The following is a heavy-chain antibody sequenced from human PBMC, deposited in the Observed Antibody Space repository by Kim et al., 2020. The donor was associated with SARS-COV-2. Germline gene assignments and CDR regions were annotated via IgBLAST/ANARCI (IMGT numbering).Heavy chain of an antibody. CDR2: INPSGGST. V-gene: IGHV1-46*01. CDR3: ARWRSLNYYGSGSYYPDAFDI. CDR1: GYTFTSYY. D-gene: IGHD3-10*01. Sequence: ASVKVSCKASGYTFTSYYMHWVRQAPGQGLEWMGIINPSGGSTSYAQKFQGRVTMTRDTSTSTVYMELSSLRSEDTAVYYCARWRSLNYYGSGSYYPDAFDIWGQGTMVTVSS. J-gene: IGHJ3*02.